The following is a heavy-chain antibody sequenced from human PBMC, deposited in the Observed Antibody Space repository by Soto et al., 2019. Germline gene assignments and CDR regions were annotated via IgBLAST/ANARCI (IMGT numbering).Heavy chain of an antibody. Sequence: GASVKVSCKASGYTFTSYGISWVRQAPGQGLEWMGWISAYNGNTNYAQKLQGRVTMTTGTSTSTAYMELRSLRSDDTAVYYCARAQGGRYLWFGAAAGTNDAFDIWGQGTMVTVSS. D-gene: IGHD6-13*01. J-gene: IGHJ3*02. V-gene: IGHV1-18*01. CDR1: GYTFTSYG. CDR2: ISAYNGNT. CDR3: ARAQGGRYLWFGAAAGTNDAFDI.